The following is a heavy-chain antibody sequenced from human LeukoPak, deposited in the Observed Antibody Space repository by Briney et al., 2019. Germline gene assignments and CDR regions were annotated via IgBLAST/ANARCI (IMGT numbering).Heavy chain of an antibody. CDR2: IYYSGST. D-gene: IGHD3-10*01. CDR3: ARHGGMVRGFSDAFDI. J-gene: IGHJ3*02. Sequence: SETLSLTCTVSGGSISRYYWSWIRQPPGKGLEWIGYIYYSGSTNYNPSLKSRVTISVDTSKNQFSLKLSSVTAADTAVYYCARHGGMVRGFSDAFDIWGQGTMVTVSS. CDR1: GGSISRYY. V-gene: IGHV4-59*08.